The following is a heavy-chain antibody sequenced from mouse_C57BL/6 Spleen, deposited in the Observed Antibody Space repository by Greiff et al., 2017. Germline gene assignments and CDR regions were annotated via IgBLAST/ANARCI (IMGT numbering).Heavy chain of an antibody. D-gene: IGHD1-1*01. Sequence: EVQVVESGGGLVKPGGSLKLSCAASGFTFSSYAMSWVRQTPEKRLEWVATISDGGSYTYYPDNVKGRSTISRDNAKNNLYLQMSHLKSEDTAMYYCARETTVVSYFDYWGQGTTLTVSS. CDR1: GFTFSSYA. CDR2: ISDGGSYT. V-gene: IGHV5-4*01. CDR3: ARETTVVSYFDY. J-gene: IGHJ2*01.